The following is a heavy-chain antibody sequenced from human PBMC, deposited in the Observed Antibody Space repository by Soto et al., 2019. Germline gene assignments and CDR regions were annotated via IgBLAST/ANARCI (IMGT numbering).Heavy chain of an antibody. CDR3: AGRYSSSWFYYYAMDV. CDR2: IYTSGST. Sequence: QVQLQESGPGLVKPSETLSLTCTVSGGSISSYYWSWIRQPAGKGLEWIGRIYTSGSTNYNPSLKSRVTMSVDTSKNQFSLKLSSVTAAHTAVYYCAGRYSSSWFYYYAMDVWGQGTTVTVSS. V-gene: IGHV4-4*07. J-gene: IGHJ6*02. CDR1: GGSISSYY. D-gene: IGHD6-13*01.